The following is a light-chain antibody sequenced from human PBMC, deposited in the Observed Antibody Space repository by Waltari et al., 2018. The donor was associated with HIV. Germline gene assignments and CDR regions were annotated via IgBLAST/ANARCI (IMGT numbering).Light chain of an antibody. V-gene: IGLV3-21*04. CDR2: YND. CDR1: NFGTRG. J-gene: IGLJ2*01. CDR3: QVWDSSSDHVV. Sequence: SYVLTQPPSVSVAPGTPAIFSCGGDNFGTRGFHCYQQRPGQAPVMVIYYNDDRPSGIPERLSGSNAGNTATLTISRVEAGDEADYYCQVWDSSSDHVVFGGGTKLTVL.